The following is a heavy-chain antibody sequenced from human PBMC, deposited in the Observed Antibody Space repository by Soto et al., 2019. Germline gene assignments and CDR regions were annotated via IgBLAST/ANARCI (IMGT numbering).Heavy chain of an antibody. CDR2: INYSGST. Sequence: SETLSLTCTVSGDSISGYYWNWIRQPPGKGLEWIGYINYSGSTNYNPSLKSRVTISVDTSKNQFSLKLSSVTAADTAVYYCVRQGIGVLHGLVDVWGQGTTVTVS. D-gene: IGHD1-26*01. J-gene: IGHJ6*02. V-gene: IGHV4-59*08. CDR1: GDSISGYY. CDR3: VRQGIGVLHGLVDV.